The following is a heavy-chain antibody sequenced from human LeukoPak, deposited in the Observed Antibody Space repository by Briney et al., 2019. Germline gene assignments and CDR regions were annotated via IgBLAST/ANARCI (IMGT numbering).Heavy chain of an antibody. CDR2: MNPNSGNT. CDR3: ARGGDIVVVPAAEYNWFDP. J-gene: IGHJ5*02. CDR1: GYTFTSYD. Sequence: ASVKVSCKASGYTFTSYDINWVRQATGQGLEWMGGMNPNSGNTGYAQKFQGRVTMTRNTSISTAYMELSSLRSEDTAVYYCARGGDIVVVPAAEYNWFDPWGQGTLVTVSS. D-gene: IGHD2-2*01. V-gene: IGHV1-8*01.